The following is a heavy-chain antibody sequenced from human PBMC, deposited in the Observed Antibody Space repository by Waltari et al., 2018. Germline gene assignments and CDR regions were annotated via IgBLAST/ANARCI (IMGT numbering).Heavy chain of an antibody. CDR2: VDPDDGET. V-gene: IGHV1-69-2*01. CDR1: GYTFTDYY. D-gene: IGHD3-22*01. J-gene: IGHJ4*02. Sequence: EVQLVQSGAEVKKPGATVKISCKASGYTFTDYYMHWVQQATGKGLEWMGRVDPDDGETIYAEKFQGRVTITADTSTDTAYMELSSLRSEDTAVYYCATEYYYDSSGYHYFDYWGQGTLVTVSS. CDR3: ATEYYYDSSGYHYFDY.